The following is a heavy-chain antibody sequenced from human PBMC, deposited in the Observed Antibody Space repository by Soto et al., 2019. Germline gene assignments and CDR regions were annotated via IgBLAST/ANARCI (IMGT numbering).Heavy chain of an antibody. CDR1: GFTFSNYW. Sequence: GGSLRLSCVGSGFTFSNYWMHWVRQAPGKGLEWVSRVKSGGSSTSYADSVKGRFTISRDNAKNTLYLQMNSLRADDTAVYYCASGLITVDGTRNYWGPGTLVTVSS. J-gene: IGHJ4*02. D-gene: IGHD6-19*01. CDR2: VKSGGSST. V-gene: IGHV3-74*01. CDR3: ASGLITVDGTRNY.